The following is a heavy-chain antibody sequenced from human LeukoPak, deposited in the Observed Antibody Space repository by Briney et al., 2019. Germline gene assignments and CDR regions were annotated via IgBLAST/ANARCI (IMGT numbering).Heavy chain of an antibody. CDR2: ISSSSSTI. CDR3: ARKTGGSLDI. D-gene: IGHD7-27*01. V-gene: IGHV3-48*01. Sequence: GGSLRLSCAASGFTFSSYSMNCVRQAPGKGLEWVSYISSSSSTIYYSDSVRGRFTISRDNAKNSLYLQMNSLRGEDTAVYYCARKTGGSLDIWGQGTMVTVSS. J-gene: IGHJ3*02. CDR1: GFTFSSYS.